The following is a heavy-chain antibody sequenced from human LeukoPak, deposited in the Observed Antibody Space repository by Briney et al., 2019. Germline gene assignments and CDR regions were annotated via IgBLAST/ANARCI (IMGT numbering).Heavy chain of an antibody. CDR3: ARGMTTVTAYNYGMDV. CDR2: TYPGDSDT. CDR1: GYSFTSYW. V-gene: IGHV5-51*01. D-gene: IGHD4-17*01. Sequence: GESLKISCKGSGYSFTSYWIGWVRQMPGKGLEWMGITYPGDSDTRYSPSFQGQVTISADKSISTAYLQWSSLKASDTAMYYCARGMTTVTAYNYGMDVWGQGTTVTVSS. J-gene: IGHJ6*02.